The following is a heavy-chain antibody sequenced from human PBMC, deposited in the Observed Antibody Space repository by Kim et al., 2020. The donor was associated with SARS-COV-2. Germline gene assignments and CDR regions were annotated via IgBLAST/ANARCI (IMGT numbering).Heavy chain of an antibody. Sequence: GGSLRLSCAASGFTFSSYAIHWVRQAPGKGLEWVAVISYDGSNKYYADSVKGRFTISRDNSKNTLYLQMNSLRAEDTAVYYCARGYSGYYYFDYLGQGTL. CDR3: ARGYSGYYYFDY. D-gene: IGHD5-12*01. J-gene: IGHJ4*02. CDR1: GFTFSSYA. V-gene: IGHV3-30-3*01. CDR2: ISYDGSNK.